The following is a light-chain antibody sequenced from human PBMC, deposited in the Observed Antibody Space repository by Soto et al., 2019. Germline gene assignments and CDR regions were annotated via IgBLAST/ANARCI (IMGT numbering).Light chain of an antibody. CDR3: QQYDTSFFYT. CDR2: GAS. V-gene: IGKV3-20*01. J-gene: IGKJ2*01. Sequence: ETVLTQSPGTLSLSPGERATLSCRASQSVSRSYLAWYQQKPGQAPRLLIYGASSRATGIPDRFSGSGSGTDFTLTISRLEPEDFAVYYCQQYDTSFFYTFGQGTKLEIK. CDR1: QSVSRSY.